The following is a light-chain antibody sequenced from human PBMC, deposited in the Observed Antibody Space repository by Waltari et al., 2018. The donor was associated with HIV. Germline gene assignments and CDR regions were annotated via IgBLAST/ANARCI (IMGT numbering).Light chain of an antibody. CDR3: FSYAGNNFLL. V-gene: IGLV2-8*01. CDR2: DVS. CDR1: SSDIGLYNF. Sequence: QSALTQPPSASGSPGQSVTIPCPGTSSDIGLYNFVSWYQHHPGKAPKLMISDVSRRPSGVPDRFSGSKSGNTASLTVSGLQADDEATYYCFSYAGNNFLLFGGGTKLTVL. J-gene: IGLJ2*01.